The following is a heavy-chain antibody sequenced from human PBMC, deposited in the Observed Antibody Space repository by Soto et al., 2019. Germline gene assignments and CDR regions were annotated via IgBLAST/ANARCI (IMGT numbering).Heavy chain of an antibody. V-gene: IGHV3-53*01. CDR3: ARLGPYGSESYSFRYNWFDP. CDR1: GFSFSSYA. Sequence: GGSLRLSCAASGFSFSSYAMTWVRQAPGKGLEWVSVIYSGGSSYYAVSVQGRFTISRDNSKNTVYLQMNSLRGEDTAMYYCARLGPYGSESYSFRYNWFDPWGQGTQVTVSS. J-gene: IGHJ5*02. CDR2: IYSGGSS. D-gene: IGHD3-10*01.